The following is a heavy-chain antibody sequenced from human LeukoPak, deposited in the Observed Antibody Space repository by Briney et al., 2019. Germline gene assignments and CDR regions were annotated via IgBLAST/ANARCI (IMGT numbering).Heavy chain of an antibody. CDR1: GGPIYSYY. J-gene: IGHJ6*03. V-gene: IGHV4-4*07. CDR2: LYPGVST. Sequence: SETLSLTCTVSGGPIYSYYWSWIRQTAGKGLEWIGRLYPGVSTDYNPSLKSRVTMSVDTSRNRFALELNTVTAADTAVYYCARMKFYDSTGYSPGHYMDVWGKGTTVTVSS. D-gene: IGHD3-22*01. CDR3: ARMKFYDSTGYSPGHYMDV.